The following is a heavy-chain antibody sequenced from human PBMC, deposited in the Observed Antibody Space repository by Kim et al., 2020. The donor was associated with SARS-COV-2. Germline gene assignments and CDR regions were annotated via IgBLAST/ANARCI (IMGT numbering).Heavy chain of an antibody. CDR2: ISSSSSYI. CDR1: GFTFSSYS. V-gene: IGHV3-21*01. CDR3: AREQLAPPHYYYYYGMDV. D-gene: IGHD1-1*01. Sequence: GGSLRLSCAASGFTFSSYSMNWVRQAPGKGLEWVSSISSSSSYIYYADSVKGRFTISRDNAKNSLYLQMNSLRAEDTAVYYCAREQLAPPHYYYYYGMDVWGQGTTVTVSS. J-gene: IGHJ6*02.